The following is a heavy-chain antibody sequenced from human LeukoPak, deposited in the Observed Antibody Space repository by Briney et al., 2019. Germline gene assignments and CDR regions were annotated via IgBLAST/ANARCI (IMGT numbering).Heavy chain of an antibody. CDR2: IKSKTDGGTT. CDR3: TTESYSGSYTLDY. V-gene: IGHV3-15*01. D-gene: IGHD1-26*01. J-gene: IGHJ4*02. Sequence: GGSLRLSCAASGFTFSNAWMSWVRQAPGKGLEWVGRIKSKTDGGTTDYAAPVKGRFTISRDDSGNTLYLQMNSLKIEDAAVYYCTTESYSGSYTLDYWGQGTLVTVSS. CDR1: GFTFSNAW.